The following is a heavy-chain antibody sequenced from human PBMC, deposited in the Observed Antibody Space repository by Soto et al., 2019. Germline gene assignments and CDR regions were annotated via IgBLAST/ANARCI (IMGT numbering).Heavy chain of an antibody. J-gene: IGHJ4*02. CDR2: ISVSGGST. CDR1: GFTFSSYA. Sequence: PGGSLRLSCAASGFTFSSYAMSWVRQAPGKGLAWVSGISVSGGSTYYADSVKGRFTISRDNSKNTLYLQMNSLRAEDTAVYYCAKTRKGLSIAVAGIDYWGQGTLVTVSS. CDR3: AKTRKGLSIAVAGIDY. D-gene: IGHD6-19*01. V-gene: IGHV3-23*01.